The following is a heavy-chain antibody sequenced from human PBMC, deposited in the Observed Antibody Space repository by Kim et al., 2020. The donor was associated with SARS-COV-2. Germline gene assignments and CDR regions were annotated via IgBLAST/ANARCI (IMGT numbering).Heavy chain of an antibody. J-gene: IGHJ6*02. CDR3: ARGRIDHWQQLVNSTDSYYYYGMDV. Sequence: ASVKVSCKASGYTFTSYAMHWVRQAPGQRLEWMGWINAGNGNTKYSQKFQGRVTITRDTSASTAYMELSSLRSEDTAVYYCARGRIDHWQQLVNSTDSYYYYGMDVWGQGTTVTVSS. CDR1: GYTFTSYA. D-gene: IGHD6-13*01. CDR2: INAGNGNT. V-gene: IGHV1-3*01.